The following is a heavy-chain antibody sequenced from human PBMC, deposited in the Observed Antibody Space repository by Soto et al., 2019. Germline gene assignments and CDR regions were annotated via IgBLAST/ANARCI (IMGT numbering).Heavy chain of an antibody. CDR1: CGTFSGYY. J-gene: IGHJ6*02. Sequence: SQTLSLTCAVYCGTFSGYYWRWIRQPQGKGREWIGEINHSGSTDYNPSLKSRVTLSVDTSKNQFSLKLSSVTAADTAVYYCARGPMLVVVIPLHYYYSGMGVRGQGTTGTVSS. D-gene: IGHD3-22*01. CDR3: ARGPMLVVVIPLHYYYSGMGV. V-gene: IGHV4-34*01. CDR2: INHSGST.